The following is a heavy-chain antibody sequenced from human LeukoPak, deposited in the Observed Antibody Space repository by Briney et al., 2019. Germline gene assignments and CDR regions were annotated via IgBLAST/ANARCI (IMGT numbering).Heavy chain of an antibody. J-gene: IGHJ4*02. Sequence: GGSLRLSCAASGFTFSSYGMHWVRQAPGKGLEWVAVISYDGSNKYYADSVKGRFTISRDNSKNTLYLQMNSLRAEDTAVYYCAKGAARRWGVGGVIIPPPDYWGQGTLVTVSS. V-gene: IGHV3-30*18. CDR2: ISYDGSNK. D-gene: IGHD3-10*01. CDR1: GFTFSSYG. CDR3: AKGAARRWGVGGVIIPPPDY.